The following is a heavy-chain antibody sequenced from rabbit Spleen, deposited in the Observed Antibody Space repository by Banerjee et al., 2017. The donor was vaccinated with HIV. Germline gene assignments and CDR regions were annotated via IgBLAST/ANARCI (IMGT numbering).Heavy chain of an antibody. D-gene: IGHD1-1*01. V-gene: IGHV1S45*01. Sequence: QEQLVESGGGLVKPEGSLTLTCTASGFSFSNKAVMCWVRQAPGKGLEWIACIDAGSSGFTYFATWAKGRFAISKTSSTTVTLQMTRLTAADTATYFCARDLAAWNSGSYAFNLWGPGTLVTVS. CDR1: GFSFSNKAV. CDR3: ARDLAAWNSGSYAFNL. J-gene: IGHJ4*01. CDR2: IDAGSSGFT.